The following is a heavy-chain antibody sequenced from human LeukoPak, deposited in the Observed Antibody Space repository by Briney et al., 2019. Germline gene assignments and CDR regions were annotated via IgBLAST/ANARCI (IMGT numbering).Heavy chain of an antibody. CDR1: GYTFTGYY. D-gene: IGHD2-2*01. CDR3: ARQPVPAATGYNWFDP. J-gene: IGHJ5*02. Sequence: ASVKVSCKASGYTFTGYYMHWVRQAPGQGLEWMGWINPNSGGTNYAQKFQGRVTMTRDTSISTAYMELSRLRSDDTAVYYCARQPVPAATGYNWFDPWGQGTLVTVSS. V-gene: IGHV1-2*02. CDR2: INPNSGGT.